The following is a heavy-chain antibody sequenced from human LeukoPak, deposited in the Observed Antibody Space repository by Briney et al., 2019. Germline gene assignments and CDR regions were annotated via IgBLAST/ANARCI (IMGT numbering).Heavy chain of an antibody. CDR3: AKGGSTYSYSFDY. D-gene: IGHD2-15*01. CDR1: GFTFSSYS. V-gene: IGHV3-30*02. J-gene: IGHJ4*02. Sequence: GGSLRLSCAASGFTFSSYSMNWVRQAPGKGLEWVAFIRYDGSNKYYADSVKGRFTISRDNSRNTLYLQMDSLRAEDTAVYYCAKGGSTYSYSFDYWGQGTLVTVSS. CDR2: IRYDGSNK.